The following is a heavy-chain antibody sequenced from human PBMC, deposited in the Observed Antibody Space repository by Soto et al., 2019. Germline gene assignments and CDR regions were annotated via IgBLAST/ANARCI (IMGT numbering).Heavy chain of an antibody. CDR2: IIPIFGTA. Sequence: SVKVSCKASGGTFSSYAISWVRQAPGQGLEWMGGIIPIFGTANYAQKFQGRVTITADESTSTAYMELSSLRSEDTAVYYCARDSRAAAQKDYYGMDVCGQGTTVTVSS. CDR3: ARDSRAAAQKDYYGMDV. D-gene: IGHD6-13*01. V-gene: IGHV1-69*13. CDR1: GGTFSSYA. J-gene: IGHJ6*02.